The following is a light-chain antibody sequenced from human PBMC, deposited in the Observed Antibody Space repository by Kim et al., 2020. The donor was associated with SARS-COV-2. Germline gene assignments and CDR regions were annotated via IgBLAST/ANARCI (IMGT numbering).Light chain of an antibody. V-gene: IGLV2-14*01. CDR2: EVS. CDR1: STDIGYYNS. CDR3: SSYTTSSTRV. J-gene: IGLJ1*01. Sequence: QSVLTPPASVSGSPGQSITISCTGTSTDIGYYNSVSWYQQHPGKAPKLIIYEVSHRPSGVSDRFTGFKYGNTASLTMSGLQAEDEADYYCSSYTTSSTRVFGPGTKVTV.